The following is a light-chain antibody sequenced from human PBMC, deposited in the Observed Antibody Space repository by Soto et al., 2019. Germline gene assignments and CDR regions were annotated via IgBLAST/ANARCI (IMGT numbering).Light chain of an antibody. CDR2: EVT. CDR1: SSDLGSHNL. CDR3: FSCADTRTYV. Sequence: QSALTQPASVSGSPGQSITISCTGTSSDLGSHNLVSWYQQPPGKVPKLILYEVTKRPSGVSNRFSGSKSGNTASLTISGLQPEDEADYYCFSCADTRTYVYGSGTKVTVL. V-gene: IGLV2-23*02. J-gene: IGLJ1*01.